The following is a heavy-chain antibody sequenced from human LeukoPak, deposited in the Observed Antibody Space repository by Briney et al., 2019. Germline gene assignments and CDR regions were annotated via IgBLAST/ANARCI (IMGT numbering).Heavy chain of an antibody. V-gene: IGHV1-2*02. CDR1: GYTFTGYY. J-gene: IGHJ6*03. Sequence: ASVKVSCKASGYTFTGYYMHWMRQAPGQGLEWMGWINPNSGGTNYAQKFQGRVTMTRDTSISTAYMELSRLRSDDTAVYYCAGGSLVTTKYYYYVDVWGKGTTVTVSS. CDR3: AGGSLVTTKYYYYVDV. CDR2: INPNSGGT. D-gene: IGHD4-17*01.